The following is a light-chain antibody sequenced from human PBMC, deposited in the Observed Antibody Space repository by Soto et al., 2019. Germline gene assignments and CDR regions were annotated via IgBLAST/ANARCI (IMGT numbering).Light chain of an antibody. Sequence: DIVMTQSPATLSASVGDRATLSCRASQSVGSWLAWYQQKPGQAPRLMIYDISIRDSGVPSRFSGSGSGTEFTLTISSLQSDDFAAYYWHQYNSYSYTFGGGTKVEIK. J-gene: IGKJ4*01. V-gene: IGKV1-5*01. CDR1: QSVGSW. CDR3: HQYNSYSYT. CDR2: DIS.